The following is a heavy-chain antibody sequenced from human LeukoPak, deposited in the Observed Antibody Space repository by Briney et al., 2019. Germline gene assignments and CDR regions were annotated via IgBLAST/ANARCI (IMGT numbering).Heavy chain of an antibody. D-gene: IGHD6-19*01. CDR2: ISTSSSYI. J-gene: IGHJ4*02. Sequence: GGSLRLSCAASGFTFSRYTMNWVRQAPGKGLEWVSSISTSSSYIYYADSVKGRFTISRDNAKNSLYLQMNSLRAEDTAVYYCARTPAGDLYFDYWGQGTLVTVSS. CDR3: ARTPAGDLYFDY. CDR1: GFTFSRYT. V-gene: IGHV3-21*01.